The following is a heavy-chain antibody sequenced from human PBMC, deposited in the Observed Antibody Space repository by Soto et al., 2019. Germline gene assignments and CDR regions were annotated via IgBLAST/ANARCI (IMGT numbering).Heavy chain of an antibody. CDR1: GYTFTSYD. D-gene: IGHD4-17*01. J-gene: IGHJ4*02. CDR3: ARAGTTVTTLSWFDY. Sequence: ASVKVSCKASGYTFTSYDINWVRQATGQGLEWMGWMNPSGGSTSYAQKFQGRVTMTRDTSTSTVYMELSSLRSEDTAVYYCARAGTTVTTLSWFDYWGQGTLVTVSS. CDR2: MNPSGGST. V-gene: IGHV1-46*03.